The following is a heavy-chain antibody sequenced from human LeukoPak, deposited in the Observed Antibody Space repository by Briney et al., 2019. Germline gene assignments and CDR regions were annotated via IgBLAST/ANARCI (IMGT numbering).Heavy chain of an antibody. Sequence: GASVKVSCKASGGTFSSYAINWVRQAPGQGLEWMGGIIPIFGTANYAQKFQGRVTITADESTSTAYMELSSLRSEDTAVYYCARGKQLNFDYWGQGTLVTVSS. CDR1: GGTFSSYA. CDR2: IIPIFGTA. D-gene: IGHD6-6*01. V-gene: IGHV1-69*13. J-gene: IGHJ4*02. CDR3: ARGKQLNFDY.